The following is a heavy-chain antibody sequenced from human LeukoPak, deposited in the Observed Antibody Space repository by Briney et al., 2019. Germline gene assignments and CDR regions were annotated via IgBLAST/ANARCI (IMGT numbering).Heavy chain of an antibody. CDR2: ISYDGSNK. CDR1: GFTFSTYA. V-gene: IGHV3-30-3*01. CDR3: ARDIFPYSSRVYGMDV. Sequence: GGSLRLSCAASGFTFSTYATHWVRQAPGKGLEWVAFISYDGSNKYSADSVKGRFTICRDNSKNTLHLQMNSRRAEDTAVYYCARDIFPYSSRVYGMDVWGQGTTVTVSS. J-gene: IGHJ6*02. D-gene: IGHD6-13*01.